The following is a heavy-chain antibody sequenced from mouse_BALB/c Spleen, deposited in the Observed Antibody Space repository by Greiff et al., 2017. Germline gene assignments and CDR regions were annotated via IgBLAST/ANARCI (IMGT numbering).Heavy chain of an antibody. Sequence: QVHVKQSGAELAKPGASVKMSCKASGYTFTSYWMHWVKQRPGQGLEWIGYINPSTGYTEYNQKFKDKATLTADKSSSTAYMQLSSLTSEDSAVYYCARGSHYYGYDYWGQGTTLTVSS. CDR2: INPSTGYT. D-gene: IGHD1-2*01. V-gene: IGHV1-7*01. J-gene: IGHJ2*01. CDR3: ARGSHYYGYDY. CDR1: GYTFTSYW.